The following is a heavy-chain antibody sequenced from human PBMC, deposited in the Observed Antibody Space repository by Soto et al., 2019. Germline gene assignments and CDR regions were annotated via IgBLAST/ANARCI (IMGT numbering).Heavy chain of an antibody. D-gene: IGHD5-18*01. CDR2: ISYDGSNK. CDR3: AKGGVEGYFVEQLWLVGLLDY. V-gene: IGHV3-30*18. Sequence: AGGSLRLSCAASGFTFSSYGMHWVRQAPGKGLEWVAVISYDGSNKYYADSVKGRFTISRDNSKNTLYLQMNSLRAEDTAVYYCAKGGVEGYFVEQLWLVGLLDYWGQGTRVTVSS. J-gene: IGHJ4*02. CDR1: GFTFSSYG.